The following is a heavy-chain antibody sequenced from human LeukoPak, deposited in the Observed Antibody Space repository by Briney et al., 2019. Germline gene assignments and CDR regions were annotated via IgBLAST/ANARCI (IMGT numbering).Heavy chain of an antibody. J-gene: IGHJ5*02. D-gene: IGHD1-26*01. Sequence: GGSLRLSCAASGFTFDDYGMSWVRQAPGKGLELDSGVSWNGGSIVYAEPLKSRFTISRDNAKNSLYMQMNSLRAEDTALYNRARDTHSERYLSWFDPWGQGTLVTVSS. V-gene: IGHV3-20*01. CDR2: VSWNGGSI. CDR1: GFTFDDYG. CDR3: ARDTHSERYLSWFDP.